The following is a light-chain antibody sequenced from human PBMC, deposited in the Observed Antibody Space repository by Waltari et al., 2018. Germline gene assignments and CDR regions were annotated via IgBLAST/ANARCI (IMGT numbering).Light chain of an antibody. V-gene: IGLV2-11*01. CDR3: SSFPGGSLV. Sequence: QSALTQPRSVSGSPGQSVTISCTKTNSDIDPFNYVSWYQQHPGKAPKLVFYDVRVRPSGVPDRFSGSRSGNPASLIISGLQPEDEADYYCSSFPGGSLVFGGGTELTVL. CDR1: NSDIDPFNY. J-gene: IGLJ2*01. CDR2: DVR.